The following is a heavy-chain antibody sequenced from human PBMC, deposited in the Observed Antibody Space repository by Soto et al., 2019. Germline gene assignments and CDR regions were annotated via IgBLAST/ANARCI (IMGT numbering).Heavy chain of an antibody. Sequence: GEPLKISWNGSGYSFAGYWITWVRQKPGKGLEWMGRIDPSDSQTYYSPSFRGHVTISATKSITTVFLQWSSLRASDTAMYYCARQIYDSDTGPNFQYYFDSWGQGTPVTVSS. V-gene: IGHV5-10-1*01. D-gene: IGHD3-22*01. J-gene: IGHJ4*02. CDR3: ARQIYDSDTGPNFQYYFDS. CDR2: IDPSDSQT. CDR1: GYSFAGYW.